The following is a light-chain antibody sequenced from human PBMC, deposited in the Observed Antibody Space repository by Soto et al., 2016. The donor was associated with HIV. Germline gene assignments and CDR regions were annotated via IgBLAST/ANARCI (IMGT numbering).Light chain of an antibody. J-gene: IGKJ2*01. CDR3: QQYDDYPYT. CDR1: QSFSSW. Sequence: DIQMTQSPSTLSASIGDRVTITCRASQSFSSWLAWYQQKPGKAPKLLMPQASILETGVPSRFSGSGSGTEFTLTISSLQPEDFATYYCQQYDDYPYTFGQGTKLE. CDR2: QAS. V-gene: IGKV1-5*03.